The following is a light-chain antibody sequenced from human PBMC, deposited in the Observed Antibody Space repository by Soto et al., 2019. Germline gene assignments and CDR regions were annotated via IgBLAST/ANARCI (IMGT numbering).Light chain of an antibody. Sequence: QSVLTQPPSVSGAPGHRVTISCTGSSSNIGAGYDVHWYQQLPGTAPKLLIYGNSNRPSGVPDRFSGSKSVTSASLAITGLQAEDEADYYCQSYDSSLSVLYVFGTGTKVTVL. V-gene: IGLV1-40*01. CDR1: SSNIGAGYD. J-gene: IGLJ1*01. CDR2: GNS. CDR3: QSYDSSLSVLYV.